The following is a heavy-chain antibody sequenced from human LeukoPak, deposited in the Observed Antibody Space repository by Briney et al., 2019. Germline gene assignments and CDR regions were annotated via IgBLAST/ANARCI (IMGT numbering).Heavy chain of an antibody. CDR3: ARDHGSSWYAY. D-gene: IGHD6-13*01. CDR1: GGSISSYY. J-gene: IGHJ4*02. Sequence: PSETLSLTCTVSGGSISSYYGSWIREPPGKGLEGIGYIYYSGSTNYNPSLESRVTIQVDTSKNQFCLNLRSVTAADTAVYYCARDHGSSWYAYWGQGTLVTVSS. V-gene: IGHV4-59*01. CDR2: IYYSGST.